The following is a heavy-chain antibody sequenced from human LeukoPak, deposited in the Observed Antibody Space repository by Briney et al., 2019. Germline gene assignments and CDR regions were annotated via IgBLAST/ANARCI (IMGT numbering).Heavy chain of an antibody. CDR1: GGSFSGYY. CDR3: ARGYYGSGSFPY. Sequence: PSETLSLTCAVYGGSFSGYYWSWIRQPPGKGLEWIGEINHSGSTNYNPSLKSRVTISVDTSKNQFSLKLSSVTAADTAVYYCARGYYGSGSFPYWGQGTLVTVSS. V-gene: IGHV4-34*01. D-gene: IGHD3-10*01. J-gene: IGHJ4*02. CDR2: INHSGST.